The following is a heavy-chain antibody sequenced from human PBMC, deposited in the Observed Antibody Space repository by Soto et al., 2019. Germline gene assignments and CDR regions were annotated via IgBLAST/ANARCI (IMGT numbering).Heavy chain of an antibody. CDR2: ISSSSSYT. CDR1: GFTFSSYS. CDR3: ARGRKSSSPLYYFDY. Sequence: PGGSLRLSCAASGFTFSSYSMNWVRQAPGKGLEWVSSISSSSSYTYYADSVKGRFTISRDNSKNTLYLQMNSLRAEDTAVYYCARGRKSSSPLYYFDYWGQGTLVTVSS. D-gene: IGHD6-6*01. J-gene: IGHJ4*02. V-gene: IGHV3-21*01.